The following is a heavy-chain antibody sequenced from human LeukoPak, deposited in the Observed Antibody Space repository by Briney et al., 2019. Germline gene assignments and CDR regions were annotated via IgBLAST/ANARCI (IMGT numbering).Heavy chain of an antibody. V-gene: IGHV5-51*01. D-gene: IGHD3-3*01. J-gene: IGHJ4*02. CDR1: GYTFSSYW. Sequence: GESLKISCKGSGYTFSSYWIGWVRQMPGKGLEWMGIIYPGNSDTRYSPSLQGQVTISVDTSIGTAYLQWSSLKASDTATYYCARQNDFRLDYWGQGTLVTVSS. CDR2: IYPGNSDT. CDR3: ARQNDFRLDY.